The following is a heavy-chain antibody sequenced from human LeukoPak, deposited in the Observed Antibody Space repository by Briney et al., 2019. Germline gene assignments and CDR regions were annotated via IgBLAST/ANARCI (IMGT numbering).Heavy chain of an antibody. J-gene: IGHJ4*02. V-gene: IGHV3-30*18. D-gene: IGHD1-1*01. CDR3: AKGLWDWNRDYFEY. Sequence: GGSLRLSCAASGFTFSAYVMHWVRQAPGKGLEWVADISFDGSVKHYPDSVRGRFTISRDNSKNTLYLQMNSLRADDTAVYYCAKGLWDWNRDYFEYWGQGILVTVSS. CDR2: ISFDGSVK. CDR1: GFTFSAYV.